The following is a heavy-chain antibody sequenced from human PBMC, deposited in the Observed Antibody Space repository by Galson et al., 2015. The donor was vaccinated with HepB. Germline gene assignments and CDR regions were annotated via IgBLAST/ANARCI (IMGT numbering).Heavy chain of an antibody. CDR2: ITGSGDST. D-gene: IGHD3-22*01. CDR3: AKTGLDFYDRSGYYLFN. V-gene: IGHV3-23*01. CDR1: GFTFSTYA. Sequence: SLRLSCAASGFTFSTYAMSWVRQAPGKGLEWVSSITGSGDSTYYADSVKGRFTISRDNSKNTLPLQMNSLRAEDTAVYYCAKTGLDFYDRSGYYLFNWGQGTLVTVSS. J-gene: IGHJ4*02.